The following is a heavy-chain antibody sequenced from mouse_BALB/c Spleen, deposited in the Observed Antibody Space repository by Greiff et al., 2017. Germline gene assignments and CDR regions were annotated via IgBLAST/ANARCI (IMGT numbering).Heavy chain of an antibody. V-gene: IGHV3-6*02. CDR3: ARDGLRAFAY. D-gene: IGHD2-4*01. J-gene: IGHJ3*01. Sequence: VQLKESGPGLVKPSQSLSLTCSVTGYSITSGYYWNWIRQFPGNKLEWMGYISYDGSNNYNPSLKNRISITRDTSKNQFFLKLNSVTTEDTATYYCARDGLRAFAYWGQGTLVTVSA. CDR1: GYSITSGYY. CDR2: ISYDGSN.